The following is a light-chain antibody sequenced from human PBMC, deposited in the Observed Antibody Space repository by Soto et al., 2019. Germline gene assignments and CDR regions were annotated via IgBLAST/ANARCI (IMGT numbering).Light chain of an antibody. CDR3: MQLLHPPLT. V-gene: IGKV2-28*01. Sequence: DVVMTQSPLSLPVTPGEPASISCRSSQSLLHTNGYNYLAWFLQKAGQSPQLLIYLASSRASVVPDRFSGSGSGTDFTLEISSVEAEDVGIYYCMQLLHPPLTFGGGTKVESK. J-gene: IGKJ4*01. CDR1: QSLLHTNGYNY. CDR2: LAS.